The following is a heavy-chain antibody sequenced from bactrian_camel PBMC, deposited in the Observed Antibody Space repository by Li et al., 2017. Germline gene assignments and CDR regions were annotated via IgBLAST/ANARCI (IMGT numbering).Heavy chain of an antibody. CDR1: GYDTSFIC. V-gene: IGHV3S53*01. CDR2: INADGST. Sequence: HVQLVESGGGSVQAGGSARLSCSAPGYDTSFICMAWYRQTPGNGCELVAVINADGSTRYGDSAKGRFTISRDNAKSTMYLQMNSLKPEDTGSTTVRLGSVVASISRPLTRSIIATGARGPRSPSP. CDR3: RLGSVVASISRPLTRSIIAT. J-gene: IGHJ4*01. D-gene: IGHD3*01.